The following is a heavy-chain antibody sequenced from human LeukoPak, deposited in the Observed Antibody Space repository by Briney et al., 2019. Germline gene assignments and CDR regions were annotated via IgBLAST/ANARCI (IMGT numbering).Heavy chain of an antibody. CDR3: ASTSSTNGYYYYYMDV. J-gene: IGHJ6*03. V-gene: IGHV5-51*01. D-gene: IGHD2-2*01. Sequence: ASVKVSCKASGYTFTGYYMHWVRQAPGQGLEWMGIIYPGDSDTRYSPSFQGQVTISADKSISTAYLQWSSLKASDTAMYYCASTSSTNGYYYYYMDVWGKGTTVTVSS. CDR2: IYPGDSDT. CDR1: GYTFTGYY.